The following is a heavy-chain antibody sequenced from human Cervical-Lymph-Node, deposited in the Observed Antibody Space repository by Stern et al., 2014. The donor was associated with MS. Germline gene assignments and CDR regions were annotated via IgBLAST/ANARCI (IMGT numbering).Heavy chain of an antibody. Sequence: VQLVESGPGLVKPSQTLSLTCTVSGGSISSGGYYWNWIRQHPGKGLEWIGYTRYSGNTDYNPSLRSRVIISVDTSKNQFSLKLSSVTAADTAVYYCAREEDGSGSYVKGFDYWGQGILVTVSS. V-gene: IGHV4-31*03. D-gene: IGHD3-10*01. CDR3: AREEDGSGSYVKGFDY. CDR2: TRYSGNT. J-gene: IGHJ4*02. CDR1: GGSISSGGYY.